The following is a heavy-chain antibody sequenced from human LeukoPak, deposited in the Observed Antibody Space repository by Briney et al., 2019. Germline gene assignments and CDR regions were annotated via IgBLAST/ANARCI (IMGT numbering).Heavy chain of an antibody. D-gene: IGHD3-10*01. CDR3: ARLDTMVRGVIITTTVDV. J-gene: IGHJ6*04. CDR2: IIHSGST. Sequence: SETLSLTCAVYGGSFSGYYWSWIRQPPGKGLEWIGEIIHSGSTNYNPSPKSRVTISVDTSKNQFSLKLSSVTAADTAVYYCARLDTMVRGVIITTTVDVWGKGTTVTVSS. CDR1: GGSFSGYY. V-gene: IGHV4-34*12.